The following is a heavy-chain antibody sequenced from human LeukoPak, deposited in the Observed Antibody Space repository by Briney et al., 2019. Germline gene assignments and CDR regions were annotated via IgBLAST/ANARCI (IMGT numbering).Heavy chain of an antibody. CDR3: ARDSNHKVDIVATITSDY. V-gene: IGHV3-48*04. D-gene: IGHD5-12*01. J-gene: IGHJ4*02. CDR1: GFTFSSYG. Sequence: PGGSLRLSCAASGFTFSSYGMHWVRQAPGKGLEWVSYISSSGSTIYYADSVKGRFTISRDNAKNSLYLQMNSLRAEDTAVYYCARDSNHKVDIVATITSDYWGQGTLVTVSP. CDR2: ISSSGSTI.